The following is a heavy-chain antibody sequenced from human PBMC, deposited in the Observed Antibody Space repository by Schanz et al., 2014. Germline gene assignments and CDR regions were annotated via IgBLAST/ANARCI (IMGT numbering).Heavy chain of an antibody. CDR1: GGSISSGGYS. CDR3: AREPLSGYNWFDP. Sequence: LQLQESGSGLMKPSQTLSLTCAVSGGSISSGGYSWNWIRQSPGKGLEWIGYIYYSGSTYYNPSFKTRVPTPVDTPKNQFSLTLSSVTAADTAVYYCAREPLSGYNWFDPWGQGSLVTVSS. D-gene: IGHD6-25*01. V-gene: IGHV4-30-2*06. CDR2: IYYSGST. J-gene: IGHJ5*02.